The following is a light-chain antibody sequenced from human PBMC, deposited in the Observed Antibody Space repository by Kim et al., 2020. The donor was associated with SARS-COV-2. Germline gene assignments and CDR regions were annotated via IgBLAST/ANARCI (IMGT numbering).Light chain of an antibody. CDR1: QDIRND. Sequence: DIQMTQSPSSLSASVGDRVTITCRASQDIRNDLGWYQQSPGRAPKRLIYGASSLQSGVPSRFSGSGSGTEFTLTISSLQPEDFATYFCLQHNSYPITFCQGTRLEIK. CDR3: LQHNSYPIT. J-gene: IGKJ5*01. V-gene: IGKV1-17*01. CDR2: GAS.